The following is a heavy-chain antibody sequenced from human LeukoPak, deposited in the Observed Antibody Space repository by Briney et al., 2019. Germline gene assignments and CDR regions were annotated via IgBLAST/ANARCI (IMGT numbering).Heavy chain of an antibody. CDR3: ARRKGQHPWASLPRIPLDY. D-gene: IGHD1-14*01. Sequence: PSETLSLTCAVYGGSFSGYYWSWLRQPPGKGLEWIGEINHSGSTNYNPSLKSRVTISVDTSKNQFSLKLSSVTAADTAVYYCARRKGQHPWASLPRIPLDYWGQGTLVTVSS. CDR2: INHSGST. V-gene: IGHV4-34*01. CDR1: GGSFSGYY. J-gene: IGHJ4*02.